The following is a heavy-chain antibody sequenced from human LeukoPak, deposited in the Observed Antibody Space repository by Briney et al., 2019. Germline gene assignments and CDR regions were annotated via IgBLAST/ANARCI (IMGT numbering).Heavy chain of an antibody. J-gene: IGHJ1*01. Sequence: ASVKVSCKASGYTFTSYGISWVRQAPGQGLEWMGWNSAYNGNTNYAQKLQGRVTMTTDTSTSTAYMELRSLRSDDTAVYYCARSPTAIVVVPATIGPAEYFQHWGQGTLVTVSS. CDR3: ARSPTAIVVVPATIGPAEYFQH. CDR2: NSAYNGNT. V-gene: IGHV1-18*01. CDR1: GYTFTSYG. D-gene: IGHD2-2*02.